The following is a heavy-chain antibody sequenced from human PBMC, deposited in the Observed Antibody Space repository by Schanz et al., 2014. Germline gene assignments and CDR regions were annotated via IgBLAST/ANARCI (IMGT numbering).Heavy chain of an antibody. V-gene: IGHV3-23*01. D-gene: IGHD2-15*01. Sequence: EVQLLESGGGLVRPGGSLRLSCAASGFTFSNYAMSWVRQAPGKGLEWVSALSGSGGSTYYADSVKGRFTISRDNSKNILYLQMNSLRAEDTAVYYCAKARRKSNCSGGRCFHYSYYGMDVWGQGTTVTVSS. CDR2: LSGSGGST. J-gene: IGHJ6*02. CDR3: AKARRKSNCSGGRCFHYSYYGMDV. CDR1: GFTFSNYA.